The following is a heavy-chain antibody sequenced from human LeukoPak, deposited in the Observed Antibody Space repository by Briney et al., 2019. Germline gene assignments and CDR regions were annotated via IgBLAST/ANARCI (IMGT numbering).Heavy chain of an antibody. CDR1: GDSVSSNSAA. Sequence: SQTLSLTCAISGDSVSSNSAAWNWIRQSPSRGLEWLGRTYYRSKWYNDYAVSVKSRITINPDTSKNQFSLQLNSVTPEDTAVYYCAREGFLSYYDSSGYYPYYFDYWGQGTLVTVSS. CDR3: AREGFLSYYDSSGYYPYYFDY. D-gene: IGHD3-22*01. CDR2: TYYRSKWYN. V-gene: IGHV6-1*01. J-gene: IGHJ4*02.